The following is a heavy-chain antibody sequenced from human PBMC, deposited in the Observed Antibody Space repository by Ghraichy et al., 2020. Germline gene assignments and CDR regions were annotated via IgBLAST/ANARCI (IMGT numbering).Heavy chain of an antibody. CDR2: TYYRSKWYN. CDR3: ARDREQIQQLETSFDY. Sequence: SQTLSLTCAISGDSVSSNSAAWNWIRQSPSRGLEWLGRTYYRSKWYNDYAVSVKSRITINPDTSKNQYSLQLNSVTPEDTAVYYCARDREQIQQLETSFDYWGQGTLVTVSS. D-gene: IGHD6-13*01. J-gene: IGHJ4*02. V-gene: IGHV6-1*01. CDR1: GDSVSSNSAA.